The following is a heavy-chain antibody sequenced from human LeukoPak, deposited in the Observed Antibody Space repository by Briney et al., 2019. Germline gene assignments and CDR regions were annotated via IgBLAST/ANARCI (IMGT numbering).Heavy chain of an antibody. J-gene: IGHJ5*02. V-gene: IGHV3-23*01. Sequence: GGSLRLSCVASGFTFSNAWMSWVRQAPGKGLEWVSAISGSGGSTYYADSVKGRFTISRDNSKNTLYLQMNSLRAEDTAVYYCAKATRGRCSSTSCYSVNHWGQGTLVTVSS. CDR2: ISGSGGST. CDR3: AKATRGRCSSTSCYSVNH. CDR1: GFTFSNAW. D-gene: IGHD2-2*02.